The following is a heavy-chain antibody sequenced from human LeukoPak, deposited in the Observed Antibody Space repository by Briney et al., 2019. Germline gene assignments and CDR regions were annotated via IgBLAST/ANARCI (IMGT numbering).Heavy chain of an antibody. D-gene: IGHD6-13*01. V-gene: IGHV4-34*01. J-gene: IGHJ4*02. CDR1: GGSFSGYY. Sequence: TLSLTSAVSGGSFSGYYWSWIRQPPGKGLEWIGEINHSGSTNYNPCLKSRVTISVDTSKNQFSLKLSSVTAADTAVYYCARSSGIAAAGTFDYWGQGTLVTVSS. CDR3: ARSSGIAAAGTFDY. CDR2: INHSGST.